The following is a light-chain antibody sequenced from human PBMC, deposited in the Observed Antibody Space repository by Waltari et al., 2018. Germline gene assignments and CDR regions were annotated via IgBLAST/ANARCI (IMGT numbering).Light chain of an antibody. J-gene: IGLJ2*01. Sequence: QSALTQPASVSGSPGQSITISCTETSSDVGISDFGPWHQQHPGKAPKLIIYEGSKRPSGVSNRFSASKSGNTASLTISGLQPEDEADYYCCSYAGGSTSVVFGGGTKLTVL. CDR2: EGS. CDR1: SSDVGISDF. CDR3: CSYAGGSTSVV. V-gene: IGLV2-23*01.